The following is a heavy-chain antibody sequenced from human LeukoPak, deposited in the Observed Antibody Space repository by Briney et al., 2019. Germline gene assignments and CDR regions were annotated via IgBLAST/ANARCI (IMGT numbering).Heavy chain of an antibody. CDR3: ARDPRVVEMATITKDDAFDI. V-gene: IGHV3-21*01. J-gene: IGHJ3*02. Sequence: GGSLRLSCAASGFTFSSYSMNWVRQAPGKGLEWVSSISSSSSYIYYADSVKGRFTISRDNAKNSLYLQMNSLRAEDTAVYYCARDPRVVEMATITKDDAFDIWGQGTMVTVSS. D-gene: IGHD5-24*01. CDR2: ISSSSSYI. CDR1: GFTFSSYS.